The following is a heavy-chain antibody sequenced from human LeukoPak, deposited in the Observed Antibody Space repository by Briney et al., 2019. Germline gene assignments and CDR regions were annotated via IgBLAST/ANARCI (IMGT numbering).Heavy chain of an antibody. Sequence: RASVKVSCKASGYTFSAYGFSWVRQAPGQGLEWMGWMNPNSGNTGYAQKFQGRVTMTRNTSISTAYMELSSLRSEDTAVYYCARVIQLDYYYYYYMDVWGKGTTVTVSS. D-gene: IGHD4-11*01. CDR3: ARVIQLDYYYYYYMDV. V-gene: IGHV1-8*02. J-gene: IGHJ6*03. CDR1: GYTFSAYG. CDR2: MNPNSGNT.